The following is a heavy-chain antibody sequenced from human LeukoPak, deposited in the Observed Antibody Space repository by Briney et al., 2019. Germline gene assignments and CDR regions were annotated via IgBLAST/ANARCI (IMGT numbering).Heavy chain of an antibody. CDR1: GGTFSSYA. J-gene: IGHJ4*02. D-gene: IGHD3-22*01. V-gene: IGHV1-69*05. Sequence: SVKVSCKASGGTFSSYAISWVRQAPGQGLEWMGRIIPIFGTANYAQKFQGRVTITTDESTSTAYMELNSLRSDDTAVYYCARDLTAGKWLLLPFDYWGQGTLVTVSS. CDR3: ARDLTAGKWLLLPFDY. CDR2: IIPIFGTA.